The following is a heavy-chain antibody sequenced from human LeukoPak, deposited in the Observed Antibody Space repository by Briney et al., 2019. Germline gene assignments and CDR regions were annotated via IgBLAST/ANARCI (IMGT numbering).Heavy chain of an antibody. V-gene: IGHV1-46*01. J-gene: IGHJ4*02. Sequence: ASVKVSSKASGYTFAIYYIHWVRQAPGQGLEWMGIINPSGGSTSYTQKFQGRLTMTRDTSTSTVYMELSSLRSEDTAVYYCARAKGLFDHWGQGTLVTVSS. CDR3: ARAKGLFDH. CDR1: GYTFAIYY. CDR2: INPSGGST.